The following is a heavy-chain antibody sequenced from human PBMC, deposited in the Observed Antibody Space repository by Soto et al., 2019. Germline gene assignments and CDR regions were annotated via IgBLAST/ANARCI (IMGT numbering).Heavy chain of an antibody. D-gene: IGHD5-12*01. J-gene: IGHJ6*02. V-gene: IGHV1-46*03. CDR1: GYTFTSYY. CDR3: ARGMAERATIDPHGMDV. Sequence: ASVKVSCKASGYTFTSYYMHWVRQAPGQGLEWMGIINPSGGSTSYAQKFQGRVTMTRDTSTSTVYMELSSLRSEDTAVYYCARGMAERATIDPHGMDVWGQGTTVTVSS. CDR2: INPSGGST.